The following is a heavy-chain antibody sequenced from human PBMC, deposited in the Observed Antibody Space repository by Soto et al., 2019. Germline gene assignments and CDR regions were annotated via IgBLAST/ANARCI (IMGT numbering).Heavy chain of an antibody. J-gene: IGHJ4*02. Sequence: PGASLKMSCMGSGYSFPNYWIAWVRQMPGKGLEGMGIIYPGDSDTRYCPSFEGQVTISADKSSSTAYLQLSSLKASDTAMYSCAVGIRSLAEAGCQLAHWGQGTPVTVSS. CDR2: IYPGDSDT. CDR1: GYSFPNYW. D-gene: IGHD6-19*01. V-gene: IGHV5-51*01. CDR3: AVGIRSLAEAGCQLAH.